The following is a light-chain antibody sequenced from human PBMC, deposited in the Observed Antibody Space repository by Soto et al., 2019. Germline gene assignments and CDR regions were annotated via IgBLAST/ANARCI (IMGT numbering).Light chain of an antibody. J-gene: IGKJ1*01. CDR2: GAS. V-gene: IGKV3-20*01. CDR1: QTISGSY. Sequence: EIVLTQSPGTLSLYPGERATLSCRASQTISGSYLAWYQHKPGQAPRLLFYGASSRATGIPDRFSGSGSGTEFTLTISRLEPEDFAVYYCHQYVASPRTFGQGTKVDIK. CDR3: HQYVASPRT.